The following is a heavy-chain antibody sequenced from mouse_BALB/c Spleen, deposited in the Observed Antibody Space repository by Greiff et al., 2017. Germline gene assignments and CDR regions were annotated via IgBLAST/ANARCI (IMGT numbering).Heavy chain of an antibody. CDR3: ARGGPYYDLPWFAY. V-gene: IGHV2-6-7*01. CDR1: GFSLTGYG. CDR2: IWGDGST. J-gene: IGHJ3*01. Sequence: QVQLKESGPGLVAPSQSLSITCTVSGFSLTGYGVNWVRQPPGKGLEWLGMIWGDGSTDYNSALKSRLSISKDNSKSQVFLKMNSLQTDDTARYYCARGGPYYDLPWFAYWGQGTLVTVSA. D-gene: IGHD2-4*01.